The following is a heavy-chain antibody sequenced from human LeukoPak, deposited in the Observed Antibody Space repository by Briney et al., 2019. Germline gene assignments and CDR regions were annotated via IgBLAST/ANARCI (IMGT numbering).Heavy chain of an antibody. CDR1: RFTFSNYW. Sequence: PGGSLRLSCAASRFTFSNYWMSWVRQAPGKGLEWVANIKEDGSEKYYVDSVKGRFTISKDNAKNSLYLQMNSLRAEDSAVYYCARGLGGGPPGYWGRGTLVTVSS. CDR3: ARGLGGGPPGY. V-gene: IGHV3-7*01. J-gene: IGHJ4*02. CDR2: IKEDGSEK. D-gene: IGHD4-23*01.